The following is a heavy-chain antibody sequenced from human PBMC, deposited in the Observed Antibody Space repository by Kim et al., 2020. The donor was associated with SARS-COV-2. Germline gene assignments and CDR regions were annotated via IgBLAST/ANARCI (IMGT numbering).Heavy chain of an antibody. V-gene: IGHV4-59*01. D-gene: IGHD6-13*01. CDR3: ARVARQQLGRFDY. J-gene: IGHJ4*02. Sequence: YNPALKGRVTISVDTSQNQFSLKLSSVTAADTAVYYCARVARQQLGRFDYWGQGTLVTVSS.